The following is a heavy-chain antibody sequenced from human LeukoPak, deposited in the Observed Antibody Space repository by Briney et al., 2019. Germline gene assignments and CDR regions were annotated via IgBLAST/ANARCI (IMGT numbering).Heavy chain of an antibody. CDR3: TPDLMDV. CDR1: GFPFTNAW. Sequence: GGSLRLSCVVSGFPFTNAWMSWVRQAPGKGLEWVGRIKSKTDGGTADYAAPVRGRFTMWRDDARSALYLQMNSLQTEDTAVYYCTPDLMDVWGKGTTVTVSS. J-gene: IGHJ6*03. CDR2: IKSKTDGGTA. V-gene: IGHV3-15*01.